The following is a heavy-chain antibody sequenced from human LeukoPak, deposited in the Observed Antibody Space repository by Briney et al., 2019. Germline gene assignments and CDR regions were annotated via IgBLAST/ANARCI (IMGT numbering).Heavy chain of an antibody. CDR3: ASQAVAGNLDY. V-gene: IGHV1-69*01. Sequence: SVKVSCKASGGTFSSYAISSVRQAPGQGLEWMGGIIPIFGTANYAQKFQGRVTITADESTSTAYMELSSLRSEDTAVYYCASQAVAGNLDYWGQGTLVTVSS. CDR1: GGTFSSYA. D-gene: IGHD6-19*01. CDR2: IIPIFGTA. J-gene: IGHJ4*02.